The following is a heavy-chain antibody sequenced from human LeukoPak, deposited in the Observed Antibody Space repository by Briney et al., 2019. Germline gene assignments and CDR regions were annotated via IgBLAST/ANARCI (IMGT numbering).Heavy chain of an antibody. CDR2: IWYDGSDK. Sequence: GGSLRLSCAASGFTFSSHGMHWVRQAPGKGLEWLAVIWYDGSDKYYADSVKGRFTISRDNSKSTLYLQMNSLRAEDTAVYCCARWFGDRRLDYWGQGTLVTVSS. J-gene: IGHJ4*02. CDR3: ARWFGDRRLDY. D-gene: IGHD3-10*01. CDR1: GFTFSSHG. V-gene: IGHV3-33*01.